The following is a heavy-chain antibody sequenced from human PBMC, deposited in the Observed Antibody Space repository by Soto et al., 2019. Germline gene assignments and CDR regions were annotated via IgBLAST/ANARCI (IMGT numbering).Heavy chain of an antibody. Sequence: GESLKISCKGSGYNFAGYWIAWVRQMPGKGLELMGIIYPSDSDTRYRPSFQGQVTISADRSITTAYLQWSSLKASDTAMYYCARHEATYYNFYGMDVWGQGTTVTVSS. CDR1: GYNFAGYW. CDR2: IYPSDSDT. CDR3: ARHEATYYNFYGMDV. J-gene: IGHJ6*02. V-gene: IGHV5-51*01.